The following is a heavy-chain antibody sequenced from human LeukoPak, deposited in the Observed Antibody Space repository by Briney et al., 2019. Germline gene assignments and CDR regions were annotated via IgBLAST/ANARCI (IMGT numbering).Heavy chain of an antibody. CDR3: AKGFVVVVSATQSSWFDP. D-gene: IGHD2-15*01. Sequence: GGTLRLSCAASGFTFSSYGMSWVRQAPGKGLEWVSAISGSGGNTYYADSVKGRFTISRDNSKNILYLQMNSLRAEDTAVYYCAKGFVVVVSATQSSWFDPWGQGTLVTVSS. V-gene: IGHV3-23*01. J-gene: IGHJ5*02. CDR1: GFTFSSYG. CDR2: ISGSGGNT.